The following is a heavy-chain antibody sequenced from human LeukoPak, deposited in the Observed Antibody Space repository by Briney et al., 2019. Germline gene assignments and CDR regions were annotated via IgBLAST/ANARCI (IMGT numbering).Heavy chain of an antibody. CDR3: ARQREDTAMVVNFDY. D-gene: IGHD5-18*01. CDR1: GYSFTSYW. V-gene: IGHV5-51*01. CDR2: IYPGDSDT. Sequence: PGESLKISCKGSGYSFTSYWIGWVRQMPGKGLECMGIIYPGDSDTRYSPSFQGQVTISADKSISTGYLQWSSLKASDTAMYYCARQREDTAMVVNFDYWGQGTLVTVSS. J-gene: IGHJ4*02.